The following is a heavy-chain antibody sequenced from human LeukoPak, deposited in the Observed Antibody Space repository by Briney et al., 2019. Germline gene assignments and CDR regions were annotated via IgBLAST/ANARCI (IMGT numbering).Heavy chain of an antibody. V-gene: IGHV3-74*01. CDR2: INTDGSST. CDR3: ARWNYDSSGYYLDY. Sequence: GGSLRLSCAASGFTFSNHWMHWVRQAPGKGLVWVSRINTDGSSTSDADSVKGRFTISRDNAKNTLYLQMNSLRAEDTAVYYCARWNYDSSGYYLDYWGQGTLVTVSS. J-gene: IGHJ4*02. CDR1: GFTFSNHW. D-gene: IGHD3-22*01.